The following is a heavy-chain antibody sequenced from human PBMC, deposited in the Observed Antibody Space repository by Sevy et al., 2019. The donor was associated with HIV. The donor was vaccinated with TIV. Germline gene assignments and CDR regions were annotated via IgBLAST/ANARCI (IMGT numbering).Heavy chain of an antibody. CDR1: GFIFSTDW. CDR2: IDTDGSDT. Sequence: GGSLRLSCVASGFIFSTDWMHWVRQAPGKGLMWVSRIDTDGSDTSYADSVKGRFTISRDNAKNTLYLQMNSLRAEDTAVYYCVRDRPGPKHYMDVWGKWTTVTVSS. J-gene: IGHJ6*03. V-gene: IGHV3-74*01. CDR3: VRDRPGPKHYMDV.